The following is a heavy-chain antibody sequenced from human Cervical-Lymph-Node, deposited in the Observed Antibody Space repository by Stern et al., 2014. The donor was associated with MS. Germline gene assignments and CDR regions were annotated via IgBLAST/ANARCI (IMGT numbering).Heavy chain of an antibody. CDR1: GFSFSDYS. CDR2: ISGSSSYN. Sequence: EVHLVESGGGLVQPGGSLRLSCAASGFSFSDYSMNWVRQAPGKGLEWVSSISGSSSYNFYADSVKGRFTISRDNAKNSLYLQMNSLSAEDTAVYFCAREGSGTYQGYYFDYWGQGTLVTVSS. V-gene: IGHV3-21*01. CDR3: AREGSGTYQGYYFDY. J-gene: IGHJ4*02. D-gene: IGHD1-26*01.